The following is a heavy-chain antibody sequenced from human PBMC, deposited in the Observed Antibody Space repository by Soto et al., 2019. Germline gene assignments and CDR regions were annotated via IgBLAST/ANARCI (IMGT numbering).Heavy chain of an antibody. Sequence: GGSLRLSCAASGFTFTNYAMAWVRQAPGKGLEWVSTISVGAGSTYYAGSVKGRFTISRDNSKNTLYLQMNSLRAEDTAVYYCARGGLRYFDWFPNADYYYYGMDVWGQGTTVTVSS. CDR2: ISVGAGST. D-gene: IGHD3-9*01. J-gene: IGHJ6*02. CDR1: GFTFTNYA. V-gene: IGHV3-23*01. CDR3: ARGGLRYFDWFPNADYYYYGMDV.